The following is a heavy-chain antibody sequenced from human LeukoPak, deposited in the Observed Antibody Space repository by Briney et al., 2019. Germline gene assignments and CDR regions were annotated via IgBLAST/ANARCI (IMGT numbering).Heavy chain of an antibody. D-gene: IGHD3-10*02. Sequence: PGVSLRLSCTVSGFTVSSNSMIWVRHAPGKGLEWVSFIYTTGNTHNSDSVKGRFTISRDNAKNSLYLQMNSLRGEDTAVYYCAELGITMIGGVWGKGTTVTISS. CDR3: AELGITMIGGV. J-gene: IGHJ6*04. CDR1: GFTVSSNS. CDR2: IYTTGNT. V-gene: IGHV3-53*01.